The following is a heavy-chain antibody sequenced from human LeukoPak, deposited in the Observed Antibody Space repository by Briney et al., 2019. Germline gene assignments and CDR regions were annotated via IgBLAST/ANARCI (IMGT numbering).Heavy chain of an antibody. J-gene: IGHJ4*02. CDR2: IYYSGST. Sequence: SETLSLTCTVPGGSISSYYWSWIRQPPGKGLEWIGYIYYSGSTNYNPSLKSRVTISVDTSKNQFSLKLSSVTAADTAVYYCARSPDLIAVAGTFDYWGQGTLVTVSS. D-gene: IGHD6-19*01. CDR1: GGSISSYY. V-gene: IGHV4-59*01. CDR3: ARSPDLIAVAGTFDY.